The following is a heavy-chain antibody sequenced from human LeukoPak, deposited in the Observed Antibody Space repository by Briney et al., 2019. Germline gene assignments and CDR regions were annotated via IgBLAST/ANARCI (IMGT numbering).Heavy chain of an antibody. J-gene: IGHJ4*02. Sequence: GGSLRLSCAASGFTFSNYWMSWVRQAPGKGLEWVANIRQDGSDKYYVDSVKGRFTISRDNAQNSLYLQMGSLRVEDTAVYYCARGGDSSGWDFDYWGQGTLVTVSS. CDR1: GFTFSNYW. CDR2: IRQDGSDK. D-gene: IGHD6-19*01. V-gene: IGHV3-7*01. CDR3: ARGGDSSGWDFDY.